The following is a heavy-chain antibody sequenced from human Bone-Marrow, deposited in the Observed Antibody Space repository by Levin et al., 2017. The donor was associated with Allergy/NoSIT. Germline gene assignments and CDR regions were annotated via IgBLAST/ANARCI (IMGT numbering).Heavy chain of an antibody. CDR2: IYQSGST. Sequence: SQTLSLTCTVSGASIPDTNWWSWVRQTPGKGLAWIGEIYQSGSTNYNPSLESRVTMSIDKSKNQFSLNMTSVTAADTAIYYCARSLIAVAATEIDFWGQGILVTVSS. CDR3: ARSLIAVAATEIDF. CDR1: GASIPDTNW. D-gene: IGHD6-19*01. V-gene: IGHV4-4*02. J-gene: IGHJ4*02.